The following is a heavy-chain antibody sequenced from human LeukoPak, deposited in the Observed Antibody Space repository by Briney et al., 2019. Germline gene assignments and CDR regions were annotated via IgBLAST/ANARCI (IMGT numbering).Heavy chain of an antibody. V-gene: IGHV3-21*01. Sequence: PGGSLRLSCPASGFTLITYSMNWFRQAPGKGLEWVSSISSSSSYIYYADSVKGRFTISRDNAKNSLYLQMNSLRAEDTAVYYCARVYGGNRGYFDYWGQGTLVTVSS. D-gene: IGHD4-23*01. CDR1: GFTLITYS. J-gene: IGHJ4*02. CDR3: ARVYGGNRGYFDY. CDR2: ISSSSSYI.